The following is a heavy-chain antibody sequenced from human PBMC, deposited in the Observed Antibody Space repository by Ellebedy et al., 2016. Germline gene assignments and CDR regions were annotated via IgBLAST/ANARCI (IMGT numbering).Heavy chain of an antibody. CDR1: GFIFGSYA. CDR2: ISTSGGYT. CDR3: AKEFYDLLTAFET. D-gene: IGHD3-9*01. J-gene: IGHJ5*02. V-gene: IGHV3-23*01. Sequence: GESLKISXAASGFIFGSYAMTWVRQAPGEGLEWVSTISTSGGYTFYADSVKGRFTISRDNSKNTVYLQMNNLRAGDTAVYYCAKEFYDLLTAFETWGQGTLVTVSA.